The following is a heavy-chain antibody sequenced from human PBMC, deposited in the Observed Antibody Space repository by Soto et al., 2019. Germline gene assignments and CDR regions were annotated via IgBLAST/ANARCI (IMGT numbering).Heavy chain of an antibody. Sequence: SETLSLTCTVSGGSISSYYWSWIRQPPGKGLEWIGYIYYSGSTNYNPSLKSRVTISVDTSKNQFSLKLSSVTAADTAGYYWEEVGGGSFDSWGKGKMVTAS. CDR3: EEVGGGSFDS. D-gene: IGHD3-16*01. CDR1: GGSISSYY. J-gene: IGHJ3*01. CDR2: IYYSGST. V-gene: IGHV4-59*01.